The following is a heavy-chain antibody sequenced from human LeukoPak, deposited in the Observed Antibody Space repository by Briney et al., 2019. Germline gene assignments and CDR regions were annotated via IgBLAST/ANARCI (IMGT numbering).Heavy chain of an antibody. Sequence: SETLSLTCTVSGGSISSYYWSRIRQPAGKGLEWIGRIYTSGSTNYNPSLKSRVTMSVDTSKNQFSLKLSSVTAADTAVYYCARDFTIFGVVMVAFDIWGQGTMVTVSS. CDR3: ARDFTIFGVVMVAFDI. V-gene: IGHV4-4*07. D-gene: IGHD3-3*01. CDR1: GGSISSYY. J-gene: IGHJ3*02. CDR2: IYTSGST.